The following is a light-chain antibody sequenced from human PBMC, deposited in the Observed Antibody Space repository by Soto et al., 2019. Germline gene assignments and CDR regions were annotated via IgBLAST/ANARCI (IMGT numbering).Light chain of an antibody. CDR3: QQYDGSPIT. J-gene: IGKJ5*01. CDR2: GAS. Sequence: EIVLTPSPGTLSLSPGERATLSCGASQSVSSFLAWYQQKPGQAPRLLIYGASNRATGIPDRFSGSGSGTDFTLSISRLEPEDFALYICQQYDGSPITFGQGTRLEI. CDR1: QSVSSF. V-gene: IGKV3-20*01.